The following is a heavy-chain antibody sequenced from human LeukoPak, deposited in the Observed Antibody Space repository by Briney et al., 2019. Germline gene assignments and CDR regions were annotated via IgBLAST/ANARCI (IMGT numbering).Heavy chain of an antibody. V-gene: IGHV1-2*02. CDR2: INPNSGGT. J-gene: IGHJ5*02. D-gene: IGHD5-18*01. Sequence: ASVKVSCKASGYSFTGYYMHWVRQAPGQGLEWMGWINPNSGGTIYAQKFQGRVTMTRDTSISTAYMELSRLRSDDTAVYYCARDTAMVKRVPWFDPWGQGTLVTVSS. CDR1: GYSFTGYY. CDR3: ARDTAMVKRVPWFDP.